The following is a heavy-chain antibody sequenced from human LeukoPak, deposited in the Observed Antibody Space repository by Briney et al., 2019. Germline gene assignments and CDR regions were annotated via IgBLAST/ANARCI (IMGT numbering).Heavy chain of an antibody. CDR3: AQDNLSGNYYYYGMDV. D-gene: IGHD1-14*01. Sequence: PGGSLRLSCAASGFTFDDYAMHWVRQAPGKGLEWGSGISWNSGSIGYADSVKGRFTISRDNAKTSLYLQMNSLRAEDTALYYCAQDNLSGNYYYYGMDVWGQGTTVTVSS. CDR1: GFTFDDYA. J-gene: IGHJ6*02. CDR2: ISWNSGSI. V-gene: IGHV3-9*01.